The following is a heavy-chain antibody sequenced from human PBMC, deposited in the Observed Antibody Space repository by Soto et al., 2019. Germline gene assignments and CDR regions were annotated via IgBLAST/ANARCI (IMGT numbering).Heavy chain of an antibody. J-gene: IGHJ4*02. D-gene: IGHD6-13*01. CDR2: ISSSSSYI. V-gene: IGHV3-21*01. CDR1: GFTFSSYS. CDR3: ARGPSYSSSWPLDY. Sequence: PRGSLRLSCAASGFTFSSYSMNWVRQAPGKGLEWVSSISSSSSYIYYADSVKGRFTISRDNAKNSLYLQMNSLRAEDTAVYYCARGPSYSSSWPLDYWGQGTLVTVSS.